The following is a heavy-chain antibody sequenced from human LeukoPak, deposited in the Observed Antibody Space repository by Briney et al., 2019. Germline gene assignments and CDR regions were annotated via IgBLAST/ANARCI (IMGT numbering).Heavy chain of an antibody. CDR3: ARDLRGDAFDI. V-gene: IGHV4-30-4*08. J-gene: IGHJ3*02. Sequence: SETLSLTCTVSGGSISSGDYYWSWIRQPPGKGLEWIGYIYYSGSTYYNPSLKSRVTISVDTSKNQFSLKLSSVTAADTAVYYCARDLRGDAFDIWGQGTMVTVSS. CDR1: GGSISSGDYY. CDR2: IYYSGST.